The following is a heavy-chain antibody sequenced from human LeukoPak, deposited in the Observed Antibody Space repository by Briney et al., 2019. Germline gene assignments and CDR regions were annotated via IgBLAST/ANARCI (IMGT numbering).Heavy chain of an antibody. J-gene: IGHJ5*02. CDR3: ARSNWNDGNWFDP. V-gene: IGHV4-34*01. Sequence: TSETLSLTCAVYDESFSGYSWIWIRQPPGKGLEWIGEINHSGSTNYNPSLKSRVTISVDMSKKQFSLKLSSVTAADTAVYYCARSNWNDGNWFDPWGQGTLVTVSS. CDR1: DESFSGYS. D-gene: IGHD1-20*01. CDR2: INHSGST.